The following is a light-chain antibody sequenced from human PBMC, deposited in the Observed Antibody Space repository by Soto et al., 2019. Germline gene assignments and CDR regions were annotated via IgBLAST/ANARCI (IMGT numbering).Light chain of an antibody. V-gene: IGKV1-9*01. CDR2: AAS. Sequence: IQLTQSPSSLSASVGARVTVTCRASQGISSYLAWYQQKAGKAPKLLIYAASTLRSGVPSRFSGSGSATDFTLTISSLQPDDFATYYCQQLNIYPPTFGQGTKVEI. J-gene: IGKJ1*01. CDR1: QGISSY. CDR3: QQLNIYPPT.